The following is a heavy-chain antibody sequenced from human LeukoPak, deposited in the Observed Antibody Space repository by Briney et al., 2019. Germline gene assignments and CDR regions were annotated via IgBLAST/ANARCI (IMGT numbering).Heavy chain of an antibody. CDR3: AKDRTFDWLPNDY. Sequence: GGSLRLCCGAPGFIFSSYAMSWLRQAPGKGLEWVSGISGSGVGTYYADSVKGRFTISRDNSKNTLYLQMNSLRAEDTAVYYCAKDRTFDWLPNDYWGQGTLITVSS. J-gene: IGHJ4*02. CDR2: ISGSGVGT. D-gene: IGHD3-9*01. V-gene: IGHV3-23*01. CDR1: GFIFSSYA.